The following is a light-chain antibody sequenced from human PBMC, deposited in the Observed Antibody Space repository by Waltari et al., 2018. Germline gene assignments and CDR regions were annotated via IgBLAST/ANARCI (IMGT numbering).Light chain of an antibody. V-gene: IGKV1-33*01. CDR3: QQYENTLFT. J-gene: IGKJ4*01. CDR1: QDIGNF. CDR2: DAS. Sequence: DIQMTQSPSSLSASVGDRVTITCQASQDIGNFLNWYQKKPGKAPNLLIYDASSLETGVPSRFSGSGSGTDFTFTIISLQPEDIATYYCQQYENTLFTFGGGTKVEIK.